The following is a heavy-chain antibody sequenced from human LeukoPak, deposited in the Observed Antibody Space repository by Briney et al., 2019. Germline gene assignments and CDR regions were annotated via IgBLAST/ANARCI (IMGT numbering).Heavy chain of an antibody. J-gene: IGHJ4*02. CDR2: MNPNSGNT. CDR1: GYTFTSYD. D-gene: IGHD3-22*01. CDR3: ARGIYSSGYYSPPFDY. Sequence: GASVKVSCKAAGYTFTSYDINWVRQGTGQGLEWMGWMNPNSGNTGYAQKFQGRVTITRNTSISTAYMELSSLRSEDTAVYYCARGIYSSGYYSPPFDYWGQGTPVTVSS. V-gene: IGHV1-8*03.